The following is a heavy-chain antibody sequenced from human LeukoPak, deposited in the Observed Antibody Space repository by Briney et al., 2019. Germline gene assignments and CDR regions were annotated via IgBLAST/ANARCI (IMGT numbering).Heavy chain of an antibody. Sequence: PGGSLRLSCAASGFTFSSYSMNWVRQAPRKGLEWVSYISSSSSTIYYADSVKGRFTISRDNAKNSLYLQMNSLRAEDTAAYYCAREPYYYGSGSHMGNWFDPWGQGTLVTVSS. CDR3: AREPYYYGSGSHMGNWFDP. J-gene: IGHJ5*02. D-gene: IGHD3-10*01. CDR1: GFTFSSYS. CDR2: ISSSSSTI. V-gene: IGHV3-48*01.